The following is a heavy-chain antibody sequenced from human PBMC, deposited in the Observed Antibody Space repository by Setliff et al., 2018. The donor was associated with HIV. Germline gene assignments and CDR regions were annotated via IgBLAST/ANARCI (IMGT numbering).Heavy chain of an antibody. Sequence: PGGSLRLSCAASGFTFSSHWMVWVRQAPGKGLEWVANINQDGSEKNYVDSVKGRFTISRDNAKNSLFLQMNSLRAEDTAVYYCARGQTSVTLQFDHWGQGTPVTVSS. J-gene: IGHJ4*02. V-gene: IGHV3-7*01. D-gene: IGHD4-17*01. CDR1: GFTFSSHW. CDR2: INQDGSEK. CDR3: ARGQTSVTLQFDH.